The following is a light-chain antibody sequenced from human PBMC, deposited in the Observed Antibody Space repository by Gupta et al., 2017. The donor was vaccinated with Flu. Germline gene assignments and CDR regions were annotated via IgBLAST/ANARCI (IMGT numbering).Light chain of an antibody. Sequence: QSALTQPLSVSGSPGQSVTISCTGTSSDVGGSNFVSWYQQHPGKAPKLMLYDVSKRPSGVPDRFSGSKSGNTASLTISGLQAEDEADYYCCSNAGSYTYVFGTETKVTVL. V-gene: IGLV2-11*01. J-gene: IGLJ1*01. CDR1: SSDVGGSNF. CDR2: DVS. CDR3: CSNAGSYTYV.